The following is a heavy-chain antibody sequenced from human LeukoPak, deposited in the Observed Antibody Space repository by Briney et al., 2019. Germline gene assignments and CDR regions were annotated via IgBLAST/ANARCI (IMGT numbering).Heavy chain of an antibody. CDR2: IYYSGST. CDR1: GGSISSSSYY. V-gene: IGHV4-39*07. Sequence: SGTLSLTCTVSGGSISSSSYYWGWIRQPPGKGLEWIGSIYYSGSTYYNPSLKSRVPISVDTSENQFSLKLSSVTAADTAVYYCARDIADGFWSGYRLYYFDYWGQGTLVTVSS. CDR3: ARDIADGFWSGYRLYYFDY. D-gene: IGHD3-3*01. J-gene: IGHJ4*02.